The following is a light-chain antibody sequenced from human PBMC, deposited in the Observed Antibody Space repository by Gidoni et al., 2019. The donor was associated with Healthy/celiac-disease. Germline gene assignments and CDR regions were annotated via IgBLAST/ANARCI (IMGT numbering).Light chain of an antibody. CDR1: SSDVGGYNY. J-gene: IGLJ2*01. CDR2: EVS. CDR3: SSYTSSSRV. V-gene: IGLV2-14*01. Sequence: QSALTQHASVSGSPGQSITISCTGTSSDVGGYNYVSWYQQHPGKAPKLLIYEVSNRLSGVSNRFSGSKSGNTASLTISGLQAEDEAEYYCSSYTSSSRVFGGGTKLTVL.